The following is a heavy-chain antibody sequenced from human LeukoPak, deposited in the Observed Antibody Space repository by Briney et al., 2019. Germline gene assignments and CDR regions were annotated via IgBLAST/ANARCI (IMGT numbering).Heavy chain of an antibody. CDR3: ARGAWWFDY. Sequence: PSETLSLTCAVYGGSFSGYYWSWIRQPPGKGLEWIGEINHSGSTNYNPSLKSRVTISVDTSKNQFSLKLSSVTAADTAVYYCARGAWWFDYWGQGTLVTASS. D-gene: IGHD2-8*02. V-gene: IGHV4-34*01. J-gene: IGHJ4*02. CDR1: GGSFSGYY. CDR2: INHSGST.